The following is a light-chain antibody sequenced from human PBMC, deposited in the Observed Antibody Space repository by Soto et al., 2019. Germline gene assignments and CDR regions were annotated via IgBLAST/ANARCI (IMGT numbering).Light chain of an antibody. CDR2: DDR. V-gene: IGLV3-21*02. CDR3: QVWDSSNDLFYV. CDR1: NIGSKG. J-gene: IGLJ1*01. Sequence: LTQPPSVSVAPGQTARITCGGNNIGSKGVHWYQQKPGQAPVLVVYDDRDRPSGIPERFSGSNSGNTATLTVSRVEAGDEADYYCQVWDSSNDLFYVFGTGTKVTVL.